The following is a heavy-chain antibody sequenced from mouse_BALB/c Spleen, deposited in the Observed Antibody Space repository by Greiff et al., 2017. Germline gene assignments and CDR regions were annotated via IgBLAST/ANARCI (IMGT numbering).Heavy chain of an antibody. CDR3: ARDDITTALGYFDV. CDR1: GFTFSSFG. D-gene: IGHD1-2*01. CDR2: ISSGSSTI. J-gene: IGHJ1*01. V-gene: IGHV5-17*02. Sequence: EVKLMESGGGLVQPGGSRKLSCAASGFTFSSFGMHWVRQAPEKGLEWVAYISSGSSTIYYADTVKGRFTISRDNPKNTLFLQMTSLRSEDTAMYYCARDDITTALGYFDVWGAGTTVTVSS.